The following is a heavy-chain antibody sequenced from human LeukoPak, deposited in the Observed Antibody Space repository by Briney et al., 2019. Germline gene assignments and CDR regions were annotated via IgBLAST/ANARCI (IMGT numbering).Heavy chain of an antibody. CDR3: AREVSRWLYYFDY. V-gene: IGHV4-39*02. Sequence: SETLSLTCTVSGGSIRSSYYYWGWIRQPPGKGLEWIGSIYDSGSTYYNPSLKSRVTISVDTSKNQFSLKLNSVTAADTAVYYCAREVSRWLYYFDYWGQGTLVTVSS. D-gene: IGHD4-23*01. CDR1: GGSIRSSYYY. J-gene: IGHJ4*02. CDR2: IYDSGST.